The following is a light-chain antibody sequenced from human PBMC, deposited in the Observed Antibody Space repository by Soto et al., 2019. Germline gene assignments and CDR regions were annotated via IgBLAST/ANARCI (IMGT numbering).Light chain of an antibody. J-gene: IGKJ1*01. CDR1: QSVSSSY. CDR2: GAS. CDR3: HHYGTSPET. V-gene: IGKV3-20*01. Sequence: EIVLTQSPGTLSLSPGERATLSCRASQSVSSSYLAWYQQKPGQAPSLLIYGASSRATGIPDRFSGSGSGTDFTLIISRLEPEDFAVYYCHHYGTSPETFGQGTKVDIK.